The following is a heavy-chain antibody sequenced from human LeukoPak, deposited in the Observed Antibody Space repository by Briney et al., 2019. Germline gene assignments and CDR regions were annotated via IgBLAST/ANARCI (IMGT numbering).Heavy chain of an antibody. CDR3: ARGVARSSKFHFSYYFDY. J-gene: IGHJ4*02. Sequence: PSETLSLTCTVSGGSISSSSYYWGWIRQPPGKGLEWIGSIYHSGSTYYNPSLKRRVTISVDTSKNQFSLNLSSVTAADTAVYYCARGVARSSKFHFSYYFDYWGQGTLVTVSS. CDR1: GGSISSSSYY. V-gene: IGHV4-39*07. D-gene: IGHD6-6*01. CDR2: IYHSGST.